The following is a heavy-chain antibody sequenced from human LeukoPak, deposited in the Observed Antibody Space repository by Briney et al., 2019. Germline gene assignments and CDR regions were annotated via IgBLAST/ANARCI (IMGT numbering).Heavy chain of an antibody. V-gene: IGHV3-30-3*01. J-gene: IGHJ3*02. D-gene: IGHD6-13*01. CDR2: ISYDGSNK. Sequence: GRSLRLSCAASGFTFSSYAMHWVRQAPGRGLEWVAVISYDGSNKYYADSVKGRFTISRDNSKNTLYLQMNSLRAEDTAVYYCAREGIAAAGTLGAFDIWGQGTMVTVSS. CDR3: AREGIAAAGTLGAFDI. CDR1: GFTFSSYA.